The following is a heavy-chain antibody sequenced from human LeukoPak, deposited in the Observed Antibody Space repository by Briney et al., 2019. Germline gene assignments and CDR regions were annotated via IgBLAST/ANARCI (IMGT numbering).Heavy chain of an antibody. CDR2: MNPNSGNT. V-gene: IGHV1-8*03. Sequence: ASVKVSCKASGYTFTSYDINWVRQATGQGLEWMGWMNPNSGNTGYAQKFQGRVTITRNTSISTAYMELSSLRSEDTAVYYCARDEKFRYYFQHWGQGTLVTVSS. D-gene: IGHD1-1*01. CDR1: GYTFTSYD. J-gene: IGHJ1*01. CDR3: ARDEKFRYYFQH.